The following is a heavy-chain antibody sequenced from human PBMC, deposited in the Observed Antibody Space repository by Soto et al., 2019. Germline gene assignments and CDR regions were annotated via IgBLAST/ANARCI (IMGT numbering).Heavy chain of an antibody. Sequence: QLQLQESGSGLVKPSQTLSLTCAVSGGSISSGGYSWSWIRQPPGKGLEWIGYIYHSGSTYYNPSLQSRVTITVDGSNDQFSLKLRSVTAADKAVYYLARGPPFGRWGLGTLVTVSS. D-gene: IGHD3-3*01. CDR2: IYHSGST. V-gene: IGHV4-30-2*01. CDR3: ARGPPFGR. CDR1: GGSISSGGYS. J-gene: IGHJ4*02.